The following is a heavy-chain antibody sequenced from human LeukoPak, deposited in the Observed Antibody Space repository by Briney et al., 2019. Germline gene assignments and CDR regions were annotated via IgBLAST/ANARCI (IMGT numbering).Heavy chain of an antibody. CDR1: GYTFTSYG. D-gene: IGHD6-19*01. V-gene: IGHV1-18*01. J-gene: IGHJ4*02. CDR2: ISPYNGNT. Sequence: ASVKVSCKASGYTFTSYGISWVRQSPGQGLEWMGWISPYNGNTNYAQKLQGRVTMTTDTSTTTAYMELRSLRSDDTAVYYCARGGAVAGGAGREAYYFDYWGQGTLVTVSS. CDR3: ARGGAVAGGAGREAYYFDY.